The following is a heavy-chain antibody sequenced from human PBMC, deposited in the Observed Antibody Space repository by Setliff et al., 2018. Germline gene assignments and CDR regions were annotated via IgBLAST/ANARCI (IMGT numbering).Heavy chain of an antibody. CDR3: ASSCSGSSCYAGLDY. J-gene: IGHJ4*02. CDR1: GFHFSSHA. Sequence: GGSLRLSCAASGFHFSSHAIHWVRQAPGKGLEWVAVLFNDGINQYYAESVKGRFAISRDISKNTLYLQMNSLRAEDSAIYYCASSCSGSSCYAGLDYWGQGTLVTVSS. D-gene: IGHD2-15*01. CDR2: LFNDGINQ. V-gene: IGHV3-30*09.